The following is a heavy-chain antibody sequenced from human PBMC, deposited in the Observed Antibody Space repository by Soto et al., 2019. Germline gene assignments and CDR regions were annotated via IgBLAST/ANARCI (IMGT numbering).Heavy chain of an antibody. V-gene: IGHV4-31*02. CDR2: IYYSGST. Sequence: SETLRLTWSVSGGSRGGGCDYWSWLHQHPGKGLEWIGYIYYSGSTYYNPSLKSRVTISVDTSKNQFSLKLSSVTAADTAVYYCAGGERGYSGYDYAATGYLGQGTLVTVSS. CDR1: GGSRGGGCDY. CDR3: AGGERGYSGYDYAATGY. J-gene: IGHJ4*02. D-gene: IGHD5-12*01.